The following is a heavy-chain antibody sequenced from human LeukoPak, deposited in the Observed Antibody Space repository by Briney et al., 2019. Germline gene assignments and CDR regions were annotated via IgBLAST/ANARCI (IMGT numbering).Heavy chain of an antibody. CDR1: AFTFSSYA. Sequence: PGRSLRLSCAASAFTFSSYAMHWVRQAPGKGLEWVAVISYDGSNKYYADSVKGRFTISRDNSKNTLYPQMNSLRAEDTAVYYCVRTRTLEWLLFGYWGQGTLVTVSS. CDR2: ISYDGSNK. D-gene: IGHD3-3*01. V-gene: IGHV3-30*04. CDR3: VRTRTLEWLLFGY. J-gene: IGHJ4*02.